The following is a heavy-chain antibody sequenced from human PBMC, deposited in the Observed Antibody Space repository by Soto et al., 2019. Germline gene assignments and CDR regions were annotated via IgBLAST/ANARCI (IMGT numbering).Heavy chain of an antibody. CDR2: ISGSGGTT. J-gene: IGHJ4*02. V-gene: IGHV3-23*01. CDR1: GVTFSTYA. CDR3: AKHRAGFGSGSDTYYFDV. D-gene: IGHD3-10*01. Sequence: EVQLLESGGDLVQPGGSLRLSCIASGVTFSTYAMSWVRQAPGKGLEWVSAISGSGGTTYYADSVKGRFTISRDNSKTTLYLQTNSLRAEDTAVYYFAKHRAGFGSGSDTYYFDVWGQGTLVTVSS.